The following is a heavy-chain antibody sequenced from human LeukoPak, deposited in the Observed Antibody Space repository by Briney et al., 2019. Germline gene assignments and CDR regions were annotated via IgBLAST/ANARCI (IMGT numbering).Heavy chain of an antibody. J-gene: IGHJ4*02. CDR2: IYTSGST. D-gene: IGHD3-22*01. CDR1: GGSISSYY. Sequence: SETLSLTCTVSGGSISSYYWSWIRQPAGKGLEWIGRIYTSGSTSYNPSLKSRATISVDTSKNQFSLKRSSVTAADTAVYYCARDRVHYYYDSSDHPIFDYWGQGTLVTVSS. V-gene: IGHV4-4*07. CDR3: ARDRVHYYYDSSDHPIFDY.